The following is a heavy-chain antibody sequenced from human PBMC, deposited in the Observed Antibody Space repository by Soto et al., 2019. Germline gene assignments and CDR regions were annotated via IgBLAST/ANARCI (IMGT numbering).Heavy chain of an antibody. Sequence: GGSLRLSCAASGFTFSSYGMHWVRQAPGKGLEWVAVIWYDGSNKYYADSVKGRFTISRDNSKNTLYLQMNSLRAEDTAVYYCARGGYSYGFLDQDYYFDYWGQGTLVTVS. V-gene: IGHV3-33*01. J-gene: IGHJ4*02. CDR1: GFTFSSYG. D-gene: IGHD5-18*01. CDR2: IWYDGSNK. CDR3: ARGGYSYGFLDQDYYFDY.